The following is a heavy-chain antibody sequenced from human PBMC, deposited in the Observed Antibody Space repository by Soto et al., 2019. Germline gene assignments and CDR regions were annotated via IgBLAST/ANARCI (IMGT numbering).Heavy chain of an antibody. D-gene: IGHD3-10*01. CDR2: IIPILGIA. J-gene: IGHJ4*02. V-gene: IGHV1-69*02. CDR3: ARVSYYYGSGSYGAGDY. Sequence: QVQLVQSGAEVKKPGSSVKVSCKASGGTFSSYTISWVRQAPGQGLEWMGRIIPILGIANYAQKFQGRVTITADKSTSTAYMELSSLRSEDTAVYYCARVSYYYGSGSYGAGDYWGQGTLVTVSS. CDR1: GGTFSSYT.